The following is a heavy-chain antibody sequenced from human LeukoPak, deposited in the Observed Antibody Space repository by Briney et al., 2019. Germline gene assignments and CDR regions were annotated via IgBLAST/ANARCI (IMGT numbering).Heavy chain of an antibody. J-gene: IGHJ6*03. CDR3: ARGPYYDFWSGYYLGYYYYYMDV. Sequence: PSETLSLTCTVSGGSISSGSYYWSWIRQPAGKGLEWIGRIYTSGSTNYNPSLESRVTISVDTSKNQFSLKLSSVTAADTAVYFCARGPYYDFWSGYYLGYYYYYMDVWGKGTTVTVSS. CDR2: IYTSGST. D-gene: IGHD3-3*01. V-gene: IGHV4-61*02. CDR1: GGSISSGSYY.